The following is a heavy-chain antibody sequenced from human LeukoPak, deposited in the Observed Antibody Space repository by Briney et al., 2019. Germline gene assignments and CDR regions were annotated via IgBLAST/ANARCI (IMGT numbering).Heavy chain of an antibody. V-gene: IGHV6-1*01. J-gene: IGHJ4*02. D-gene: IGHD3-16*01. CDR3: AREDLGAAYFDF. CDR2: TYYRSKWYN. CDR1: GASVSTNNVA. Sequence: SQTLSLTCAISGASVSTNNVAWNWIRQSPSRGLEWLGRTYYRSKWYNDYAVSVKSRISINPDTSKNQFSLQLNSVTPDDTAVYYCAREDLGAAYFDFWGQGTLVTASS.